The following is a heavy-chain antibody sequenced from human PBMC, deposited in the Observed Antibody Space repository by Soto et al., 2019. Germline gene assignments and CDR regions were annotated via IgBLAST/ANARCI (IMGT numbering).Heavy chain of an antibody. CDR1: GGSISSYY. J-gene: IGHJ4*02. Sequence: SETLSLTCTVSGGSISSYYWSWIRQPPGKGLEWIGYIYYSGSTNYNPSLKSRVTISVDTSKNQFSLKLSSVTAADTAMYYCARDFVGASDYWGQGTQVTVSS. D-gene: IGHD1-26*01. CDR3: ARDFVGASDY. CDR2: IYYSGST. V-gene: IGHV4-59*01.